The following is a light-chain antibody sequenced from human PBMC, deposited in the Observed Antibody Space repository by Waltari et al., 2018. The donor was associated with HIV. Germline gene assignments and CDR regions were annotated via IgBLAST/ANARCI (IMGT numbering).Light chain of an antibody. Sequence: EIVLTQSPGTLSLSPGERATLSCRASQRVPNSYLAWYQQRPGRAPRLLIYGPSTRAPGMPDRFSGGGSGTDFTLTISRLEPEDFAVFYCQQYGGSPITFGQGTRLEIK. CDR1: QRVPNSY. J-gene: IGKJ5*01. V-gene: IGKV3-20*01. CDR3: QQYGGSPIT. CDR2: GPS.